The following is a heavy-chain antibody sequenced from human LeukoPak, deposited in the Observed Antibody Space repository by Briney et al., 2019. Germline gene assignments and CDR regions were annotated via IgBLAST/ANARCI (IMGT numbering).Heavy chain of an antibody. D-gene: IGHD3-10*01. CDR1: GYTFTGYY. Sequence: ASVKVSCKASGYTFTGYYMHWVRQAPGQGLEWMGWINPNSGGTKYAQNFQGRVTMTRDTSISTAYMELSRLRSDDTAVYYCRVWFGEPRGDAFDIWGQGTLVTVSS. V-gene: IGHV1-2*02. J-gene: IGHJ3*02. CDR2: INPNSGGT. CDR3: RVWFGEPRGDAFDI.